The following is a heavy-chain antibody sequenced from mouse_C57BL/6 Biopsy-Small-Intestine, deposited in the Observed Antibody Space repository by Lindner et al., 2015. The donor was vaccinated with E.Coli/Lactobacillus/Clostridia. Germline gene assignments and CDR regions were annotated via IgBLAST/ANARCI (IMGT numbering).Heavy chain of an antibody. J-gene: IGHJ4*01. CDR2: INPNNGGT. CDR1: GFNIKDDY. CDR3: TSGALLSMDY. V-gene: IGHV1-22*01. D-gene: IGHD2-10*01. Sequence: VQLQESGAELVRPGASVKLSCTASGFNIKDDYMHWVKQRHGKSLEWIGYINPNNGGTSYNQKFKGKATLTVNKSSSTAYMELRSLTSEDTAVYYCTSGALLSMDYWGQGTSVTVSS.